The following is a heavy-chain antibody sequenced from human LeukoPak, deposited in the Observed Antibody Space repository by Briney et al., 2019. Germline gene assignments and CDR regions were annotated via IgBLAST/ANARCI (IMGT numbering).Heavy chain of an antibody. CDR3: ASVKSSSRYYFYYMDV. V-gene: IGHV3-23*01. CDR1: GFTFSNYA. Sequence: GGSLRLSCAASGFTFSNYAMSWVRQAPGKGLEWVSAISDSGGSTYYADSVKGRFTISRDNSKNTLYLQMNSLRAEDTAVYYCASVKSSSRYYFYYMDVWGKGTTVTVSS. J-gene: IGHJ6*03. D-gene: IGHD6-6*01. CDR2: ISDSGGST.